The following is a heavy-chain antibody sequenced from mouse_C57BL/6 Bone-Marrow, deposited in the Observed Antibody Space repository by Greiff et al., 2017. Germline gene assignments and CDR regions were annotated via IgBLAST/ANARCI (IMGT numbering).Heavy chain of an antibody. J-gene: IGHJ4*01. CDR2: IDPSDSYT. CDR3: ARSAQAHYYAMDY. CDR1: GYTFTSYW. V-gene: IGHV1-69*01. D-gene: IGHD3-2*02. Sequence: QVQLQQPGAELVMPGASVKLSCKASGYTFTSYWMHWVKQRPGQGLEWIGEIDPSDSYTNYNQKFKGKSTLTVDKSSSTAYMQLSSLTSEDSAVDYCARSAQAHYYAMDYWGQGTSVTVSS.